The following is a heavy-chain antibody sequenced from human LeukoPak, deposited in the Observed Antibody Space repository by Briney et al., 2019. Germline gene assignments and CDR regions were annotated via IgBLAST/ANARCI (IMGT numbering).Heavy chain of an antibody. V-gene: IGHV7-4-1*02. CDR3: ARLGCSSTSCPNDY. CDR1: GYTFTSYA. CDR2: INTNTGNP. D-gene: IGHD2-2*01. Sequence: ASVNVSCKASGYTFTSYAMNWVRQAPGQGLEWMGWINTNTGNPTYTQGFTGRFVFSLDTSVSTAYLQISSLKAEDTAVYYCARLGCSSTSCPNDYWGQGTLVTVSS. J-gene: IGHJ4*02.